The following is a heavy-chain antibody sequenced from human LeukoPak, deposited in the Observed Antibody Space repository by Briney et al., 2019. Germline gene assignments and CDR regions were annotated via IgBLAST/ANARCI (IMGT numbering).Heavy chain of an antibody. CDR2: IYYTGAA. Sequence: SETLSLTCTVSGGSISSYYWTWIRQPPGKGLEWIGYIYYTGAASYNPSLKSRVTISVDTSKKQFSLKLTSVTAADTAVYYCARYGGSGWVIDNWGQGTLVTVSS. D-gene: IGHD6-19*01. V-gene: IGHV4-59*08. J-gene: IGHJ4*02. CDR3: ARYGGSGWVIDN. CDR1: GGSISSYY.